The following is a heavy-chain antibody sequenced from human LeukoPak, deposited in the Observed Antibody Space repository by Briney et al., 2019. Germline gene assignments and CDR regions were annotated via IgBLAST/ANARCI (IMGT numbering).Heavy chain of an antibody. Sequence: GGSLRPASAASGFTFSSYAMSWVRQAPGKGLEWVSAISGSGGSTYYADSVKGRFTISRDNSKNTLYLQMNSLRAEDTAVYYCAKLSLGDSSGYSSLFDDWGQGCLVTVSS. CDR2: ISGSGGST. V-gene: IGHV3-23*01. D-gene: IGHD3-22*01. CDR3: AKLSLGDSSGYSSLFDD. J-gene: IGHJ4*01. CDR1: GFTFSSYA.